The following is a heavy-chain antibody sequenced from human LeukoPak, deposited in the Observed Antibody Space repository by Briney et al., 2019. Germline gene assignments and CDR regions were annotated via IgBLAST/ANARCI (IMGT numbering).Heavy chain of an antibody. CDR1: GGSSSSYY. V-gene: IGHV4-4*07. Sequence: SETLSLTCTVSGGSSSSYYWSWIRQPAGKGLEGFGRIYTSGSTNYNPSLKSRVTMSVDTSKNQSSLKLRSPAAADPAVYSCARSPESGGGRASVRSGKLQTMGAFDIWGQGTMVTVSS. J-gene: IGHJ3*02. D-gene: IGHD1-26*01. CDR2: IYTSGST. CDR3: ARSPESGGGRASVRSGKLQTMGAFDI.